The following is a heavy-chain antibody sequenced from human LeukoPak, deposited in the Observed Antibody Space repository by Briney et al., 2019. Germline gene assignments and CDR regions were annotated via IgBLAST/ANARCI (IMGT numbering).Heavy chain of an antibody. CDR1: GFTFSSYE. CDR3: ARIRSRAAGFDY. D-gene: IGHD6-13*01. Sequence: GGSLRLSCAASGFTFSSYEMNWVRQAPGKRLEWVSYISSSGSTIYYADSVKGRFTISRDNAKNSLYLQMNSLRAEDTAVYYCARIRSRAAGFDYWGQGTLVTVSS. CDR2: ISSSGSTI. J-gene: IGHJ4*02. V-gene: IGHV3-48*03.